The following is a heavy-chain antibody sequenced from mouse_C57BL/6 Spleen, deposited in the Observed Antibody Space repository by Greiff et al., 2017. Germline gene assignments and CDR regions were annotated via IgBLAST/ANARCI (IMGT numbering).Heavy chain of an antibody. D-gene: IGHD2-12*01. J-gene: IGHJ2*01. CDR3: ARDDGRPPFDY. CDR2: INPSSGYT. Sequence: VQLQESGAELARPGASVKMSCKASGYTFTSYTMHWVKQRPGQGLEWIGYINPSSGYTKYNQKFKDKATLTADKSSSTAYMQLSSLTSEDSAVYYCARDDGRPPFDYWGQGTTLTVSS. V-gene: IGHV1-4*01. CDR1: GYTFTSYT.